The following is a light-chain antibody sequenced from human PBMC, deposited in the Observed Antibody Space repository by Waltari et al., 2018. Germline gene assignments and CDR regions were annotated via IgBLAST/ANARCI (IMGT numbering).Light chain of an antibody. Sequence: QSVLTQPPSASGAPGQRVTISCTGSGPNIGAGYDDHWYQQLPGTAPKLLIYGNTNRPSGVPDRFSGSKSGTSGSLAITGLQAEDEAYYYCQSYDSSLTGSWVFGGGTKLTVL. CDR1: GPNIGAGYD. CDR2: GNT. J-gene: IGLJ3*02. V-gene: IGLV1-40*01. CDR3: QSYDSSLTGSWV.